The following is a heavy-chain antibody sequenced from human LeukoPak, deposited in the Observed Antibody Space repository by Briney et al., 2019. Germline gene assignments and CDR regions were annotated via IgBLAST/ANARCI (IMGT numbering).Heavy chain of an antibody. J-gene: IGHJ6*03. CDR2: INHSGST. Sequence: SETLSLTCAVYGGSFSGYYWSWIRQPPGKGLEWIGVINHSGSTNYNPSLNSRVTISVDTSKNQFSLKLSSVTAADTAVYYCARGHRQTSYSYYYYVDVWGKGTTVTVSS. V-gene: IGHV4-34*01. CDR3: ARGHRQTSYSYYYYVDV. CDR1: GGSFSGYY.